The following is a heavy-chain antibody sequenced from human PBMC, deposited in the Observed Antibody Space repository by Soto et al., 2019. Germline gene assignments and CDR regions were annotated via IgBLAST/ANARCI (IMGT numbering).Heavy chain of an antibody. V-gene: IGHV1-18*01. D-gene: IGHD2-2*01. CDR3: ARDGYCSSTSCHLYGMDV. CDR2: ISAYNGNT. Sequence: QVQLVQSGAAVKKPGASVKVSCKASGYTFSSYGISWVRQAPGQGLEWMGWISAYNGNTNYAQKLQGRVTMTTDTSTSTAYMELRSLRSDDTAVYYCARDGYCSSTSCHLYGMDVWGQGTTVTVSS. J-gene: IGHJ6*02. CDR1: GYTFSSYG.